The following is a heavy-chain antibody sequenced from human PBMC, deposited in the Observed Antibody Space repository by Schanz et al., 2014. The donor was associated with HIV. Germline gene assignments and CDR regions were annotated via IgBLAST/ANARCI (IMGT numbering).Heavy chain of an antibody. CDR1: GFSLSGYS. CDR2: ISSSTTFL. CDR3: AKALTSSAAGNFDP. V-gene: IGHV3-21*02. Sequence: EVQLVESGGGLVKPGGSLRLSCAASGFSLSGYSMNWVRQAPGKGLEWVSSISSSTTFLYYADSVKGRFTISRDNAKNSLSLQMNSLRAEDSAVYYCAKALTSSAAGNFDPWGQGTLVTVSS. J-gene: IGHJ5*02. D-gene: IGHD6-13*01.